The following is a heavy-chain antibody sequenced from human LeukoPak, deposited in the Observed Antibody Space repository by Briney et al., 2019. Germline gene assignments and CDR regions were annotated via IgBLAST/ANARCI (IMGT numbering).Heavy chain of an antibody. J-gene: IGHJ6*03. V-gene: IGHV3-30*02. CDR1: GFTFSSYG. CDR3: AKVGRAARANYMDV. D-gene: IGHD6-6*01. CDR2: IRYDGSKK. Sequence: GGPLRLSCAASGFTFSSYGMHWVRQAPGKGLEWVAFIRYDGSKKYYADSVKGRFTISRDNSKNTLYLQMNSLRAEDTAVYYCAKVGRAARANYMDVWGKGTTVTVSS.